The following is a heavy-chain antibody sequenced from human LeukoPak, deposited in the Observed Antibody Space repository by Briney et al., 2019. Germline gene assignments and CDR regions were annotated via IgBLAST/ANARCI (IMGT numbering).Heavy chain of an antibody. CDR1: GFNFGSYA. CDR3: AKTTAGHSSGRDPGWPVDY. V-gene: IGHV3-23*01. D-gene: IGHD6-19*01. CDR2: ISGSGGST. J-gene: IGHJ4*02. Sequence: GGSLRLSCAASGFNFGSYAMTWVRQAPGKGLEWVSHISGSGGSTYHADSVKGRFTISRDNSKNTVYLQMNSLRAEDTAVYYCAKTTAGHSSGRDPGWPVDYWGQGTLVTVSS.